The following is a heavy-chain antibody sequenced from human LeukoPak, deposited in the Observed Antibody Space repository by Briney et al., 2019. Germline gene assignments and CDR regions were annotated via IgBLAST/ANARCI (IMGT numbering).Heavy chain of an antibody. CDR1: GFSFNSYA. CDR2: ISGSGDNT. D-gene: IGHD3-22*01. CDR3: ARGLVNDTSGYYSDY. Sequence: PGGSLRLSCTASGFSFNSYAMNWVRQAPGKGLEWVSAISGSGDNTFYAGSVKGRFTVSRDNAKNTLYLQMDSLRAEDSAVYYCARGLVNDTSGYYSDYWGQGILVTVSS. V-gene: IGHV3-23*01. J-gene: IGHJ4*02.